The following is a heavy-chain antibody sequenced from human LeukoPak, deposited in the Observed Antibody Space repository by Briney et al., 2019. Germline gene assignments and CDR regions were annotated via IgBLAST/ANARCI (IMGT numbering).Heavy chain of an antibody. CDR3: AKASVTTAVLFDS. Sequence: SETLSLTCTASGGSISSYFWNWIRQPPGQGLEWIGYMSNTGITKYNPSLKSRVTISADTSKNQFSLNLNSVTAADTAVYFCAKASVTTAVLFDSWGQGTLVGVSS. V-gene: IGHV4-59*13. CDR2: MSNTGIT. J-gene: IGHJ4*02. CDR1: GGSISSYF. D-gene: IGHD4-23*01.